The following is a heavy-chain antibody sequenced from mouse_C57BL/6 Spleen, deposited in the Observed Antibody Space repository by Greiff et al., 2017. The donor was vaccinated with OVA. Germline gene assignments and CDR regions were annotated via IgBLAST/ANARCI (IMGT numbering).Heavy chain of an antibody. CDR2: INPSSGYT. D-gene: IGHD2-4*01. J-gene: IGHJ1*03. CDR3: ARDYDYWYCDV. CDR1: GYSFTSYW. V-gene: IGHV1-7*01. Sequence: QVQLQQSGAELAKPGASVKLSCKASGYSFTSYWMHWVKQRPGQGLEWIGYINPSSGYTKYNQKFKDKATLTADKSSSTAYMQLSSLTYEYSAVYYCARDYDYWYCDVWGTGTTVTVSS.